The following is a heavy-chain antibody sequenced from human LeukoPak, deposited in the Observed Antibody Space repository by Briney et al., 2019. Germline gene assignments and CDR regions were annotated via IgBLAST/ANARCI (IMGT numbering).Heavy chain of an antibody. V-gene: IGHV5-51*01. Sequence: GESLKISCKGSGYSFTSYWIGWVRQMPGKGLEWMGIIYPSDSDTRYSPSFQGQVTISADKSISTAYLQWSSLKASDTAMYYCARHYYGSGTYIVVGAFDIWGQGTMVTVSS. D-gene: IGHD3-10*01. CDR1: GYSFTSYW. CDR2: IYPSDSDT. CDR3: ARHYYGSGTYIVVGAFDI. J-gene: IGHJ3*02.